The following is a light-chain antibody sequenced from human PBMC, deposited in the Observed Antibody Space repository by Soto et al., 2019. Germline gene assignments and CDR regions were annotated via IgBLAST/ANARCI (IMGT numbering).Light chain of an antibody. CDR1: SNDVDGYNF. V-gene: IGLV2-11*01. J-gene: IGLJ1*01. Sequence: QSVLTQPRSLSGSPGQSVTISCTGTSNDVDGYNFVSWYQQHPGKVPKLIIYDVNIRPSGVPDRFSASKSGITASLTISGLQAEDEADYYCCSYVGSDSSFVFGSGTKVTVL. CDR3: CSYVGSDSSFV. CDR2: DVN.